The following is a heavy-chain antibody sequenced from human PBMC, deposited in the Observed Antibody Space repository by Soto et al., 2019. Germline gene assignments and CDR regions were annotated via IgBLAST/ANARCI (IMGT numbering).Heavy chain of an antibody. CDR1: GASRKNYY. CDR3: ARVRNSRDLGY. V-gene: IGHV4-59*12. D-gene: IGHD3-22*01. CDR2: IFHRGST. Sequence: PSATLSLTCNVSGASRKNYYWSLIRQPPQKGLEWIGYIFHRGSTTYNPSLKSRVTISIDASKKYFSLRLNSVTAADTAVYYCARVRNSRDLGYCGQALLVTVS. J-gene: IGHJ4*02.